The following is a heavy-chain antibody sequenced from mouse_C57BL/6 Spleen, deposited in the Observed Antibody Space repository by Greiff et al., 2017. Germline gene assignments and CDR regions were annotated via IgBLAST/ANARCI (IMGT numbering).Heavy chain of an antibody. Sequence: VQLQQSGAELMKPGASVQLSCKATGYTFTGYWIEWVKQRPGHGLEWIGEILPGSGSTNYNEKFKGKATFTADTSSNTAYMQLSSLTTEDSAIYYCARGGYYGSRRDYAMDYWGQGTSVTVSS. CDR3: ARGGYYGSRRDYAMDY. D-gene: IGHD1-1*01. CDR2: ILPGSGST. CDR1: GYTFTGYW. V-gene: IGHV1-9*01. J-gene: IGHJ4*01.